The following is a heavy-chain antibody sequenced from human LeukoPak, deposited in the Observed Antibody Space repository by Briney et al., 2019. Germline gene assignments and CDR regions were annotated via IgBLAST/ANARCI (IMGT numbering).Heavy chain of an antibody. Sequence: PSETLSLTCAVYGGTFSGYYWSWIRQPPGKGLEWVGEINHSGSTNYNPSLKSRVTISVDTSKNQFSLKLSSVTAADTAVYYCARAELGIHYWGQGTLVTVSS. J-gene: IGHJ4*02. CDR1: GGTFSGYY. CDR3: ARAELGIHY. CDR2: INHSGST. V-gene: IGHV4-34*01. D-gene: IGHD7-27*01.